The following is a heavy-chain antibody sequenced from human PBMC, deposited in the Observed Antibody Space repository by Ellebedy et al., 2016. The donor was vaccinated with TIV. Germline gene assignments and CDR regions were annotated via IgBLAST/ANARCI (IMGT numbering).Heavy chain of an antibody. CDR2: INPNSGCT. D-gene: IGHD3-10*01. V-gene: IGHV1-2*04. J-gene: IGHJ5*02. CDR3: ARDFHGSGSYHWFDP. Sequence: AASVKVSCKASGYTFTDYYMHWVRQAPGQGLEWMGWINPNSGCTDYAQKFQGWVTMTRDTSISTAYTELRLRSDDTAVYYCARDFHGSGSYHWFDPWGQGTLVTVSS. CDR1: GYTFTDYY.